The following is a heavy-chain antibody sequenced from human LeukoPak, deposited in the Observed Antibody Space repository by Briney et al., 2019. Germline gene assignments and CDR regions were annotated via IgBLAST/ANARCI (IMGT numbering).Heavy chain of an antibody. D-gene: IGHD1-26*01. J-gene: IGHJ4*02. V-gene: IGHV4-38-2*01. CDR3: ARGCGIVGATVHPSDY. CDR2: IYHSGST. Sequence: SETLSLTCAVSGYSISSGYYWGWIRQPPGKRLEWIGSIYHSGSTYYNPSLKSRVIISVDTSKHHSSLKRSSVAAAGTAVYYCARGCGIVGATVHPSDYWGQGTLVTVSS. CDR1: GYSISSGYY.